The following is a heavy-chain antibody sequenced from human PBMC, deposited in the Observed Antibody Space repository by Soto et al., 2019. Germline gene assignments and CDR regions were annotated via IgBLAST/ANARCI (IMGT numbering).Heavy chain of an antibody. Sequence: GASVKVSFKASGYTFTSYGIHWVRQAPGQRLGWMGWINAANGDTKYSPKFQGRVTITRDTSASTAYMELSSLRSEDTAVYYCVRRHVSATGIDWFDPWGQGTLVTVSS. J-gene: IGHJ5*02. CDR1: GYTFTSYG. V-gene: IGHV1-3*01. CDR2: INAANGDT. D-gene: IGHD6-13*01. CDR3: VRRHVSATGIDWFDP.